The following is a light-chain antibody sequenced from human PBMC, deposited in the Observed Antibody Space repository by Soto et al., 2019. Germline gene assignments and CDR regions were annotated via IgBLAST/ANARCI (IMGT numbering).Light chain of an antibody. J-gene: IGLJ1*01. CDR2: EVS. V-gene: IGLV2-14*03. Sequence: QSVVTQPASLSGSPGQSIAISCTGTISDVGTYDYVSWYQQHPNRAPKLMIYEVSNRPSGVSNRFSGSKSVNTATLTISGLQAEDEGGYYCSSQTGNNARVFGTGTKVTVL. CDR1: ISDVGTYDY. CDR3: SSQTGNNARV.